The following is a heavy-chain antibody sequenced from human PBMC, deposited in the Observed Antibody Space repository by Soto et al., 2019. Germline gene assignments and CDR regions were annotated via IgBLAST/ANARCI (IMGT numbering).Heavy chain of an antibody. Sequence: QVQLVQSGAEVKKPGASVKVSCKASGYTFTTYGITWVRQAPGQGLEWMGWISAYSGNTNYAQKLQCRLPVTTDTSTNTADMDLRSLRSDDTAVYYCARVVKAGHYGDYGRYYFDYWGHGTLVTVSS. J-gene: IGHJ4*01. V-gene: IGHV1-18*04. CDR2: ISAYSGNT. CDR3: ARVVKAGHYGDYGRYYFDY. CDR1: GYTFTTYG. D-gene: IGHD4-17*01.